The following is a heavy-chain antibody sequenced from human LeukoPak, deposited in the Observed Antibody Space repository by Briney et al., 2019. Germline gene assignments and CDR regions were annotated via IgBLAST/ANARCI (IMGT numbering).Heavy chain of an antibody. J-gene: IGHJ5*02. CDR3: ARGENDFRSGYYYADGDWFDP. D-gene: IGHD3-3*01. CDR1: GYTFTGYY. CDR2: INPNSGGT. Sequence: ASVKVSCKASGYTFTGYYMHWVRQAPGQGLEWMGWINPNSGGTNYAQKFQGRVTMTRDTSISTAYKELSRLRSDDTAVYYCARGENDFRSGYYYADGDWFDPWGQGTLVTVSS. V-gene: IGHV1-2*02.